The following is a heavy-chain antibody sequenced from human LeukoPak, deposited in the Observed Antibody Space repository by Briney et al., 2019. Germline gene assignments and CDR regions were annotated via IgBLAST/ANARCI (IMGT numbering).Heavy chain of an antibody. CDR2: INTNAGNP. D-gene: IGHD4-17*01. J-gene: IGHJ3*02. CDR1: GYTFSGYY. CDR3: AREYTTYAFDI. V-gene: IGHV7-4-1*02. Sequence: ASVKVSCKASGYTFSGYYMHWVRQAPGQGLEWMGWINTNAGNPTYAQGFTGRFVFSLDTSGNTAYLQISSLKGEDTAVYYCAREYTTYAFDIWGQGTMVTVSS.